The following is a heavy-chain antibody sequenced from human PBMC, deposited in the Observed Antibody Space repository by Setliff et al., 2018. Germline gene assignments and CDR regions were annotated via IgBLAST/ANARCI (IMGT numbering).Heavy chain of an antibody. CDR2: ISSSGTAM. D-gene: IGHD6-19*01. CDR1: GFRFSDYE. Sequence: PGESLKISCVASGFRFSDYEMNWVRQAPGKGLEWVSYISSSGTAMYYVDSVKGRFTISRDNAKNSLYLQMNSLRVEDTAVYYCARDVVSGWYRRNNYFGMDVWGQGTTVTVSS. V-gene: IGHV3-48*03. J-gene: IGHJ6*02. CDR3: ARDVVSGWYRRNNYFGMDV.